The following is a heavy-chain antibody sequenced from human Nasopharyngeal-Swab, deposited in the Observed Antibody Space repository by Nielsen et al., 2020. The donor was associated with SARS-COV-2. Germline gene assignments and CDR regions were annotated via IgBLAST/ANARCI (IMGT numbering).Heavy chain of an antibody. CDR2: ISTTGSPK. V-gene: IGHV3-11*04. CDR3: ASGGYDFWSGYPSDY. D-gene: IGHD3-3*01. Sequence: GESLKISCAASGFTFSDYCMSWIRQAPGKGLEWVSHISTTGSPKYYADSLKGRFTISRDNDKNSLYLQMNSLRADDTAVYYCASGGYDFWSGYPSDYWGLGTLVTVSS. CDR1: GFTFSDYC. J-gene: IGHJ4*02.